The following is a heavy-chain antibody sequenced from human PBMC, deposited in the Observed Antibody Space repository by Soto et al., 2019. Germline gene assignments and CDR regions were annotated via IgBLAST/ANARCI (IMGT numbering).Heavy chain of an antibody. CDR3: AKDHGGTAGMDV. CDR1: GFTFRSYA. J-gene: IGHJ6*02. Sequence: GGSLRLSCAASGFTFRSYALSWVRQAPGKGLEWVSAISGSGGSTYYADSVKGRFTISRDNSKNTLYLQMNSLRAEETAVYYCAKDHGGTAGMDVWGQGTTVTVSS. CDR2: ISGSGGST. V-gene: IGHV3-23*01. D-gene: IGHD1-1*01.